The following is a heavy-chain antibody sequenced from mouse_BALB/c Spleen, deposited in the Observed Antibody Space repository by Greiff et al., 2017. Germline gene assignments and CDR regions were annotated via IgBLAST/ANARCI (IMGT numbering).Heavy chain of an antibody. CDR2: ISDGGSYT. CDR1: GFTFSDYY. D-gene: IGHD2-14*01. V-gene: IGHV5-4*02. J-gene: IGHJ3*01. CDR3: VYYRYDGFAY. Sequence: EVQGVESGGGLVKPGGSLKLSCAASGFTFSDYYMYWVRQTPEKRLEWVATISDGGSYTYYPDSVKGRFTISRDNAKNNLYLQMSSLKSEDTAMYYCVYYRYDGFAYWGQGTLVTVSA.